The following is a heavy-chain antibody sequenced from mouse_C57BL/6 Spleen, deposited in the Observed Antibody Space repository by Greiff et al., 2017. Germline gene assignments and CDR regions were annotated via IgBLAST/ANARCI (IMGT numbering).Heavy chain of an antibody. Sequence: EVQVVESGGDLVKPGGSLKLSCAASGFTFSSYGMSWVRQTPDKRLEWVATISSGGSYTYYPDSVKGRFTISRDNAKNTLYLQMSSLKSEDTAMYYCAGDGYYGFDYWGQGTTRTVSS. V-gene: IGHV5-6*01. CDR2: ISSGGSYT. J-gene: IGHJ2*01. D-gene: IGHD2-3*01. CDR3: AGDGYYGFDY. CDR1: GFTFSSYG.